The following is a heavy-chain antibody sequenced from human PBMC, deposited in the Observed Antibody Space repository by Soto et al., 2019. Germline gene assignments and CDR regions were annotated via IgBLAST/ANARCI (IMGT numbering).Heavy chain of an antibody. CDR2: ISWNSGSI. CDR1: GFTFDDYA. D-gene: IGHD1-7*01. Sequence: EVQLVESGGGLVQPGRSLRLSCAASGFTFDDYAMHWVRQAPGKGLEWVSGISWNSGSIGYADSVKGRFTISRDNAKNSLYLQMNSLRAEDTAFYYCAKERMRTLDYWGQGTLVTVSS. CDR3: AKERMRTLDY. J-gene: IGHJ4*02. V-gene: IGHV3-9*01.